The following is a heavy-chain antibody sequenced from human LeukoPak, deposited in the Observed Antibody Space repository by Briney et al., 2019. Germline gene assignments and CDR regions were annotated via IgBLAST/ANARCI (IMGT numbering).Heavy chain of an antibody. Sequence: GGSLRLSCAASGFTFSSYGMHWVRQAPGKGLEWVAVISYDGSNKYYADSVKGRFTISRDNSKNTLYLQMNSLRAEDMAVYYCAKDTGSSWSDPWGQGTLVTVSS. CDR3: AKDTGSSWSDP. CDR2: ISYDGSNK. J-gene: IGHJ5*02. CDR1: GFTFSSYG. D-gene: IGHD6-6*01. V-gene: IGHV3-30*18.